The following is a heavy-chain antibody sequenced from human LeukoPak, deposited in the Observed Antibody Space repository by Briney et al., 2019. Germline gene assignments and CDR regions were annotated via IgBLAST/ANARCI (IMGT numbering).Heavy chain of an antibody. J-gene: IGHJ4*02. V-gene: IGHV4-34*01. Sequence: SETLSLTCTVSGGSISSYYWSWIRQPPGKGLEWIGEINHSGSTNYNPSLKSRVTISVDTSKNQFSLKLSSVTAADTAVYYCARGSLSSSNYWGQGTLVTVSS. CDR1: GGSISSYY. CDR3: ARGSLSSSNY. D-gene: IGHD6-6*01. CDR2: INHSGST.